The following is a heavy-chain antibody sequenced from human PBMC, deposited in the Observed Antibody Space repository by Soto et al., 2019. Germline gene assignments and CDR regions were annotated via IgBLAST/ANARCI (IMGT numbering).Heavy chain of an antibody. D-gene: IGHD3-10*01. V-gene: IGHV3-33*01. J-gene: IGHJ6*02. CDR3: ARDRYGSGSYYALYYYGMDV. Sequence: QVQLVESGGGVVQPGRSLRLSCAASGFTFSSYGMHWVRQAPGKGLEGVAVIWYDGSNKYYADSVKGRFTISRDNSKNTLYLQMNSLRAEDTAVYYCARDRYGSGSYYALYYYGMDVWGQGTTVTVSS. CDR1: GFTFSSYG. CDR2: IWYDGSNK.